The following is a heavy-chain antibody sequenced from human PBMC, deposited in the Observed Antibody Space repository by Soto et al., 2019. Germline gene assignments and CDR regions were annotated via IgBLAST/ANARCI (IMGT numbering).Heavy chain of an antibody. D-gene: IGHD6-19*01. CDR1: GYTLTELS. CDR3: ATLGGYSSGWYFPTYFDY. Sequence: ASVKVSCKVSGYTLTELSMHWVRQAPGKGLEWMGGFDPEDGETIYAQKFQGRVTMTEDTSTDTAYMELSSLRSEDTAVYYCATLGGYSSGWYFPTYFDYWGQGTLVTVSS. V-gene: IGHV1-24*01. CDR2: FDPEDGET. J-gene: IGHJ4*02.